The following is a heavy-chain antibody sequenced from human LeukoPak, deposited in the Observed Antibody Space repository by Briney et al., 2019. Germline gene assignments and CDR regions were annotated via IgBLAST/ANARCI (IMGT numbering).Heavy chain of an antibody. V-gene: IGHV4-61*02. CDR2: ISTSGST. D-gene: IGHD6-13*01. CDR3: AKVGVAYSSSFYYYYYMDV. J-gene: IGHJ6*03. Sequence: PSQTLSLTCTVSGYSISSGTYYWTWIRQPAGKGLEWIGRISTSGSTNYNPSLKSRVTISLDTSKNQFSLKLSSVTAADTAVYYCAKVGVAYSSSFYYYYYMDVWGKGTTVTVSS. CDR1: GYSISSGTYY.